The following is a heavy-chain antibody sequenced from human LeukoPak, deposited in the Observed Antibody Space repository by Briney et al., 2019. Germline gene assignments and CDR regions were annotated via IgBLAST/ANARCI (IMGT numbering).Heavy chain of an antibody. Sequence: GESLKISCKGSGYSFTRYWIGWVRQAPGKGLEWVANIKQDGSEKYYVDSVKGRFTISRDNAKNSLYLQMNSLRAEDTAVYYCARDLCSSTSCPHGAFDIWGQGTMVTVSS. CDR3: ARDLCSSTSCPHGAFDI. D-gene: IGHD2-2*01. CDR2: IKQDGSEK. J-gene: IGHJ3*02. V-gene: IGHV3-7*01. CDR1: GYSFTRYW.